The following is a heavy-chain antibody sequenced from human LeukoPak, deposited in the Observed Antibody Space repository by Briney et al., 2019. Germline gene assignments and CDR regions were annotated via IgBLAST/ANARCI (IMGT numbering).Heavy chain of an antibody. J-gene: IGHJ3*02. V-gene: IGHV4-39*01. CDR1: GGSIRRSNYY. CDR2: IYYSGST. CDR3: ARWEESDAFDI. Sequence: SETLSLTCTVSGGSIRRSNYYWGWIRQPPGKGLEWIGSIYYSGSTNYNPSLKSRVTISVDTSKNQFSLKLSSVTAADTAMYYCARWEESDAFDIWGQGTMVTVSS. D-gene: IGHD1-26*01.